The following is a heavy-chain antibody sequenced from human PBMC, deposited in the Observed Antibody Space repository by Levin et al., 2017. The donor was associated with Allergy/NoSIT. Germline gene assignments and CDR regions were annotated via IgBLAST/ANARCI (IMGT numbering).Heavy chain of an antibody. D-gene: IGHD3-9*01. CDR1: GFTFGDYA. CDR2: IRSKAYGGTT. J-gene: IGHJ4*02. Sequence: GGSLRLSCTASGFTFGDYAMSWFRQAPGKGLEWVGFIRSKAYGGTTEYAASVKGRFTISRDDSKSIAYLQMNSLKTEDTAVYYCTRYLPYYDILTGYLFDYWGQGTLVTVSS. CDR3: TRYLPYYDILTGYLFDY. V-gene: IGHV3-49*03.